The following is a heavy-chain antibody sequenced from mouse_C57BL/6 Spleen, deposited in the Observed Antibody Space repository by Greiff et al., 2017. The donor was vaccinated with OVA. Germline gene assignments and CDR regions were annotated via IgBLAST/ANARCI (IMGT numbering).Heavy chain of an antibody. Sequence: EVQLQQSGPELVKPGASVKISCKASGYTFTDYYMNWVKQSHGKSLEWIGDINPNNGGTSYNQKFKGKATLTVDKSSSTAYMELRSLTSEDSAVYYCARTPHYGSSYWYFDVWGTGTTVTVSS. CDR1: GYTFTDYY. J-gene: IGHJ1*03. CDR2: INPNNGGT. D-gene: IGHD1-1*01. CDR3: ARTPHYGSSYWYFDV. V-gene: IGHV1-26*01.